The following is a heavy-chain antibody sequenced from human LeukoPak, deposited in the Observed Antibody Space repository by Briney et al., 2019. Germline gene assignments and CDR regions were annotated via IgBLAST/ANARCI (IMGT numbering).Heavy chain of an antibody. CDR3: ARGPPIAAAGNFDY. CDR2: INHSGST. V-gene: IGHV4-34*01. CDR1: GGSFSGYY. D-gene: IGHD6-13*01. Sequence: SETLSLTCAVYGGSFSGYYWSWIRQPPGKELEWIGEINHSGSTNYNPSLKSRVTISVDTSKNQFSLKLSSVTAADTAVYYCARGPPIAAAGNFDYWGQGTLVTVSS. J-gene: IGHJ4*02.